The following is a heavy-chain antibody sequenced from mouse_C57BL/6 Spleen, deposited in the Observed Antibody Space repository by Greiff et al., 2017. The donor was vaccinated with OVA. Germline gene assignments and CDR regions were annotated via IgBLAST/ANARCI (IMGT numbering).Heavy chain of an antibody. CDR2: IVPSDSYT. Sequence: VQLQQPGAELVRPGTSVKLSCKASGYTFTSYWMHWVKQRPGQGLEWIGVIVPSDSYTNYNQKFKGKATLTVDTSSSTAYLQLSSLTSEDSAVYYWARGGYDDRYFDVWGTGTTVTVSS. J-gene: IGHJ1*03. CDR1: GYTFTSYW. D-gene: IGHD2-2*01. V-gene: IGHV1-59*01. CDR3: ARGGYDDRYFDV.